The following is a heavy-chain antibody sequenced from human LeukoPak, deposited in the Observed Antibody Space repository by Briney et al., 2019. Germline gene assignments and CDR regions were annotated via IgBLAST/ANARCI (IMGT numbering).Heavy chain of an antibody. CDR2: MYYSGHT. CDR3: ASGHCTDDVCFFDY. J-gene: IGHJ4*02. D-gene: IGHD2-8*01. V-gene: IGHV4-59*01. CDR1: GGSMSTYY. Sequence: PSETLSLTCSVSGGSMSTYYWNWIRQSPGKGLEWIGYMYYSGHTYYNPSLKSRVTISLDTPKNQFSLRLTSVTAADTAVYYCASGHCTDDVCFFDYWGLGTLVTVSS.